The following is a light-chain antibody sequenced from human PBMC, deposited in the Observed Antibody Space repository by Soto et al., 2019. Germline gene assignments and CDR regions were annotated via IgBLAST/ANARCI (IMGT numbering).Light chain of an antibody. CDR3: STYTSNTHIV. CDR1: TSDIGSYKS. Sequence: QSALTQPASVSASPGQSITISCAGTTSDIGSYKSVSWYQQRPGKAPRLLIYEVSNRPSGISDRFSGSKSGNTASLTVSGLQTEDEADYYCSTYTSNTHIVFGGGTKLTVL. V-gene: IGLV2-14*01. J-gene: IGLJ2*01. CDR2: EVS.